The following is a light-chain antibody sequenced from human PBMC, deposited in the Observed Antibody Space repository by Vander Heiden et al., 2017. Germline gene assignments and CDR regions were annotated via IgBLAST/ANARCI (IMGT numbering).Light chain of an antibody. CDR2: GVS. Sequence: SALTQPAPVSGSPVQSISISCTGTSSDIGSYNLGSWYQQHPGKAPKLMIYGVSDRPSGVSNRCSGSKSGNTASLTISGLQAEDEADYYCSSYTTSNTYVFGTGTKVTVL. CDR1: SSDIGSYNL. V-gene: IGLV2-14*01. CDR3: SSYTTSNTYV. J-gene: IGLJ1*01.